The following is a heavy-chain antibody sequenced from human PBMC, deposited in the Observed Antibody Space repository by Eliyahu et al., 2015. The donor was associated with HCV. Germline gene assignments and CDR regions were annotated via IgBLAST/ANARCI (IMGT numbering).Heavy chain of an antibody. D-gene: IGHD5-18*01. Sequence: HLQLQESGPGLVKPSETLSLTCTVSAGSISTSTAYWGWIRQPPGKGLEWIGEIHYSGGTNYNPSLMSRVTISIDAPKSQFSVRLNPVTAADTAVYYCASRLASSGYSYVFWGQGTLVTVSS. V-gene: IGHV4-39*07. CDR3: ASRLASSGYSYVF. CDR1: AGSISTSTAY. J-gene: IGHJ4*02. CDR2: IHYSGGT.